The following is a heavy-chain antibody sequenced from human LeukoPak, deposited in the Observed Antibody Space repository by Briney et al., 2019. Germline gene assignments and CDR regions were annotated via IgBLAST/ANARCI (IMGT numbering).Heavy chain of an antibody. J-gene: IGHJ4*02. D-gene: IGHD6-19*01. CDR3: ARVGYRSGWCEFDY. CDR2: INPNSGGT. V-gene: IGHV1-2*02. CDR1: TLTFTGYY. Sequence: ASVTLSCTASTLTFTGYYMHCSRQAPGQGLEWMGWINPNSGGTNYAQKFQGRVTMTRDTSISTAYMELNSLRSDDTAVYYCARVGYRSGWCEFDYWGQGTLVTVSS.